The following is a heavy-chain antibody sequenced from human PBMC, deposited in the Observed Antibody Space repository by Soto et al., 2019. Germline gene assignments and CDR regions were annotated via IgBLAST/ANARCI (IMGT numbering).Heavy chain of an antibody. Sequence: KPSETLSLTCTVSGGSISSYYWSWIRQPPGKGLEWIGYIYYSGSTNYNPSLKSRVTISVDTSKNQFSLKLSSVTAADTAVYYCARSDQVGATTPLDYWGQGTLVTVSS. D-gene: IGHD1-26*01. CDR3: ARSDQVGATTPLDY. J-gene: IGHJ4*02. V-gene: IGHV4-59*01. CDR1: GGSISSYY. CDR2: IYYSGST.